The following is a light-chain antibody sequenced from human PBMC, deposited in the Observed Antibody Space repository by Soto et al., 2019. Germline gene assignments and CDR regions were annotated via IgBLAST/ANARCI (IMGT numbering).Light chain of an antibody. V-gene: IGLV2-8*01. CDR2: EVS. CDR1: SSDIGASNF. Sequence: QSALTQPPSVSGSPGQSITVSCTGTSSDIGASNFVSWYQQRPGKAPKLMIYEVSKRPSGVPGRFSGSKSGNTASLTVSGLQAEDEADYYCSSYAGGNNLEFGGGTKVTVL. CDR3: SSYAGGNNLE. J-gene: IGLJ3*02.